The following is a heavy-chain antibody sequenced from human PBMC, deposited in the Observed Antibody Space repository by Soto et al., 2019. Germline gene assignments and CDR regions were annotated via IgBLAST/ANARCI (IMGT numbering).Heavy chain of an antibody. CDR1: GFSLSTSGGG. D-gene: IGHD3-10*01. CDR3: ARGGWTTYYSPFFDY. CDR2: IYWDDDK. V-gene: IGHV2-5*02. J-gene: IGHJ4*02. Sequence: QITLKESGPTLVTPTQTLTLTCTFSGFSLSTSGGGVGWIRQPPGKALAWIALIYWDDDKRYSPSLKSRLTITKDTSKNQVVLTLTKLDTVDTATYYCARGGWTTYYSPFFDYWGQGTLVTVSS.